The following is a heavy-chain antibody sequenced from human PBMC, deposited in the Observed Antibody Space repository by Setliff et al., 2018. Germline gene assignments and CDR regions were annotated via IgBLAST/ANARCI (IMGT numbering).Heavy chain of an antibody. CDR2: INTYNGDT. V-gene: IGHV1-18*01. CDR3: ARERAYDGINYYGMDV. D-gene: IGHD3-22*01. Sequence: ASVKVSCKASGYTFTSYGISWVRQAPGRGLEWMAYINTYNGDTYYVQEFQGRVTMTTDTTTSTAYMELRSLRSDDTAVYYCARERAYDGINYYGMDVWGQGTTVTVSS. J-gene: IGHJ6*01. CDR1: GYTFTSYG.